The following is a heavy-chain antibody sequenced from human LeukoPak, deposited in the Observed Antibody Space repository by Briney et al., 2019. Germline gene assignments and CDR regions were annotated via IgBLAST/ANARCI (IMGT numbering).Heavy chain of an antibody. V-gene: IGHV1-18*01. Sequence: ASVKVSCKASGYTFTSFGISWVRQAPGQGLEWMGWISAYNGNTNYAQKLQGRVTMTTDTSTSTAYMELRSLRSDDTAVYYCARGRSAAAEIKDNWFDPWGQGTLVTVSS. CDR3: ARGRSAAAEIKDNWFDP. CDR2: ISAYNGNT. D-gene: IGHD6-13*01. J-gene: IGHJ5*02. CDR1: GYTFTSFG.